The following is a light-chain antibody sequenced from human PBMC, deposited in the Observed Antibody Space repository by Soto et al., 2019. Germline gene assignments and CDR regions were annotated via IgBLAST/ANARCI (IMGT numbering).Light chain of an antibody. J-gene: IGKJ4*01. Sequence: EIVLTQSPATLSLSPGERATLSCRASQSVSSYLAWYQQKPGQAPRLLIYDASNRATGVPARFSGSGSGTDFTLPISSLEPEDFAVYYCPQRSNWPLTFGGGTKVEIK. CDR2: DAS. CDR3: PQRSNWPLT. CDR1: QSVSSY. V-gene: IGKV3-11*01.